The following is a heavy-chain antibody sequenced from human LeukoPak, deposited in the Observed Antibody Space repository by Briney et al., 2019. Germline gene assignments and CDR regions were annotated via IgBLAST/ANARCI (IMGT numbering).Heavy chain of an antibody. CDR2: MNPNSGNT. D-gene: IGHD6-25*01. J-gene: IGHJ6*03. CDR1: GYTFTSYD. Sequence: ASVKVSCKASGYTFTSYDINWVRQATGQGLEWMGWMNPNSGNTGYAQKFQGRVTMTRNTSISTAYMELSSLRSEDTAVYYCARVAGQNYYYYYMDVWGKGTTATISS. CDR3: ARVAGQNYYYYYMDV. V-gene: IGHV1-8*01.